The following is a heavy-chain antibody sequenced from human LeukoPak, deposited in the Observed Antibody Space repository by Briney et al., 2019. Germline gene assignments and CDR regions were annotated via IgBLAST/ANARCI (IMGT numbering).Heavy chain of an antibody. Sequence: ASVKVSCKVFGSKLTEFSMHWVRQAPGKGLEWMGGFGPEYGETLYAQNFQGRVAVTEDRATDTAYMELSGLRSEDTAVYYCARERTEIVPTEVTTQFYPYYYGMDVWGQGTTVTVSS. J-gene: IGHJ6*02. D-gene: IGHD1-1*01. CDR1: GSKLTEFS. CDR2: FGPEYGET. CDR3: ARERTEIVPTEVTTQFYPYYYGMDV. V-gene: IGHV1-24*01.